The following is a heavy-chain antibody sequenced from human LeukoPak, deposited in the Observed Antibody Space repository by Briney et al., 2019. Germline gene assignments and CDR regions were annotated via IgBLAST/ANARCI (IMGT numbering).Heavy chain of an antibody. Sequence: SETLSLTCTVSGYSISSGYYWGWIRQPPGKGLEWIGSLYRTGSTYYNPSLKSRVTMSMDTSKNQFSLRLTSVTAADTAMYYCARVRRSYYYYMDVWGKGTTVTVSS. CDR1: GYSISSGYY. V-gene: IGHV4-38-2*02. CDR3: ARVRRSYYYYMDV. J-gene: IGHJ6*03. CDR2: LYRTGST.